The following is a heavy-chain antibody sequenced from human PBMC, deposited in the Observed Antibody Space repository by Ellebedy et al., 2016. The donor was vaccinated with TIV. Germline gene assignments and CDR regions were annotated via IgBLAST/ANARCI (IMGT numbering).Heavy chain of an antibody. J-gene: IGHJ4*02. V-gene: IGHV3-23*01. CDR1: GFTFSTYV. D-gene: IGHD2-2*01. CDR2: ISGSGDST. CDR3: ARDGYCIGTTCYFHAIDY. Sequence: GESLKISXAASGFTFSTYVMSWVRQAPGKGLEWVSGISGSGDSTYYADSVKGRFTISRDNAKNSLYLQMNSLRAEDTAVYYCARDGYCIGTTCYFHAIDYWGQGTLVTVSS.